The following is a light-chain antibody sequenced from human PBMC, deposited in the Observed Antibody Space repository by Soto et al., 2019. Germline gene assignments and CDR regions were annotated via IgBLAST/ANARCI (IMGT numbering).Light chain of an antibody. Sequence: EIVLTQSPATLSVSPGERATLSCRASQSVSSYLAWYQQKPGQPPRLLIYDASNRATGIPARFSGSGSGTEFTITSSSLQAEDVADYCCQRYIKLWTFGQGTKVDTK. CDR1: QSVSSY. J-gene: IGKJ1*01. CDR3: QRYIKLWT. V-gene: IGKV3-15*01. CDR2: DAS.